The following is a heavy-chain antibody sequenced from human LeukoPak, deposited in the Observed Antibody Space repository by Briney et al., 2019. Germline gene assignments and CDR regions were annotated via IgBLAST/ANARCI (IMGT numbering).Heavy chain of an antibody. CDR1: GGSISSSSYY. CDR2: IYYSGST. V-gene: IGHV4-39*01. D-gene: IGHD6-19*01. J-gene: IGHJ4*02. Sequence: PSETLSLTCTVSGGSISSSSYYWGWIRQPPGKGLEWIGSIYYSGSTYYNPSLKSRVTISVDTSKNQFSLKLSSVTAADTAVYYCARWSYSSGWSNYWGQGTLVTVSS. CDR3: ARWSYSSGWSNY.